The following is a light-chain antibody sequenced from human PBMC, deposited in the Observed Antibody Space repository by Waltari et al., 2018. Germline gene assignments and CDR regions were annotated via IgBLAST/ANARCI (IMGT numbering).Light chain of an antibody. V-gene: IGLV2-23*01. CDR2: EAS. Sequence: QSALTQPASVSGSPGQSISIYCIGTSRDVGPYNLVSWYQHHPGKAPKHIVFEASKRPSGVSNRFSGSKAANTASLIISGLQADDEADYYCCSYAGSGSWVFGGGTKVTVI. CDR1: SRDVGPYNL. CDR3: CSYAGSGSWV. J-gene: IGLJ3*02.